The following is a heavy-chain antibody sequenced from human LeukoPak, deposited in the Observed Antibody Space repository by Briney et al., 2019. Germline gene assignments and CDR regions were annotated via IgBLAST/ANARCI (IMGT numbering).Heavy chain of an antibody. D-gene: IGHD3-16*01. CDR2: IRSKPNNYAT. CDR1: GFDFSASA. V-gene: IGHV3-73*01. CDR3: ARGYDYVGNIDS. Sequence: GGSLRLSCGASGFDFSASAMHWVRQAPGKGLEWVGRIRSKPNNYATAVIVSVRGRFTIARDDSKNTAYLQMNNVQTEDTALYYCARGYDYVGNIDSWGLGTLVIVSS. J-gene: IGHJ4*02.